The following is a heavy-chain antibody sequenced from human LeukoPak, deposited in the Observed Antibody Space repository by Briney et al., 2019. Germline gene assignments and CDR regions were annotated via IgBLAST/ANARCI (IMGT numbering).Heavy chain of an antibody. J-gene: IGHJ2*01. CDR2: IYSGGGT. CDR3: AKDLTYCSSINCYVYWYFDL. Sequence: GGSLRLSCAASGFTVSTNYMNWVRQAPGKGLEWVSVIYSGGGTYYADSVRGRFTISRDNSKNTLYLQMNSLRAEDTAVYYCAKDLTYCSSINCYVYWYFDLWGRGTLVTVSS. CDR1: GFTVSTNY. V-gene: IGHV3-53*01. D-gene: IGHD2-2*01.